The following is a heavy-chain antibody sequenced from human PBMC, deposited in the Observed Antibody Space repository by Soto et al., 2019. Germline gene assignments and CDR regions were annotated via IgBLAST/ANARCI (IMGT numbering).Heavy chain of an antibody. V-gene: IGHV3-7*01. CDR1: GFTFSSYY. J-gene: IGHJ4*02. Sequence: EVQLVESGGALVQPGGSLRLSCAASGFTFSSYYMSWVRQAPGKGLECVANIRHDGSGQFYVDSVKGRFTISRDNAQNSLYLQMNSLRAEDTTVYYCVRDEFTMTLGRGARNQFDYWGQGTVVTVSS. CDR3: VRDEFTMTLGRGARNQFDY. CDR2: IRHDGSGQ. D-gene: IGHD3-10*01.